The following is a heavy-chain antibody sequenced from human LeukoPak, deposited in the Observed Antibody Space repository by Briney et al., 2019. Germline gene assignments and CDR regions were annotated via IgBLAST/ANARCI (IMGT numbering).Heavy chain of an antibody. V-gene: IGHV1-69*10. Sequence: SVKVSCKASGGTFSSYAISWLRQAPGQGLEWMGGIIPILGIANYAQKFQGRVTITADKSTSTAYMELSSLRSEDTAVYYCARGSPGRGIAAAGRGPLDFYYYGMDVWGQGTTVTVSS. CDR2: IIPILGIA. CDR1: GGTFSSYA. CDR3: ARGSPGRGIAAAGRGPLDFYYYGMDV. J-gene: IGHJ6*02. D-gene: IGHD6-13*01.